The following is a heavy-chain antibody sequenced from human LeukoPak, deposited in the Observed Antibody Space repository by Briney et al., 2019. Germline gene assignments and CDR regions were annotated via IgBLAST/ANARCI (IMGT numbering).Heavy chain of an antibody. J-gene: IGHJ4*02. CDR3: ARALLWFGEPSHIDY. CDR1: GYTFTNYY. CDR2: INPSGGST. V-gene: IGHV1-46*01. D-gene: IGHD3-10*01. Sequence: ASVTVSCKASGYTFTNYYMHWVRQAPGQGLEWMGIINPSGGSTNYAQKFQGRVTMTTDTSTSTAYMELRSLRSDDTAVYYCARALLWFGEPSHIDYWGQGTLVTASS.